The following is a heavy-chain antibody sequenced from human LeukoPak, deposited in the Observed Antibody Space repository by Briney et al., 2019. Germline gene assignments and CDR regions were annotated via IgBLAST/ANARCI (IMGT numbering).Heavy chain of an antibody. Sequence: GGSLRLSCAASGFTFSSYAMSWVRQAPGKGLEGVSGISGSGGSTYYADSVNGRFTFSRDNSKNTLYLQMNSLRAEDTAVYYCARDSAFDYWGQGTLVTVSS. CDR2: ISGSGGST. D-gene: IGHD6-25*01. CDR3: ARDSAFDY. V-gene: IGHV3-23*01. CDR1: GFTFSSYA. J-gene: IGHJ4*02.